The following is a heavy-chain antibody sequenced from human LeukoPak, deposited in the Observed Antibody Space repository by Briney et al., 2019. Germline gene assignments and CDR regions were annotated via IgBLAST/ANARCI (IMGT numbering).Heavy chain of an antibody. CDR1: GYTSTTYA. D-gene: IGHD2-21*02. Sequence: ASVKVSCKASGYTSTTYAIHWVRQAPGQRLEWMGWINPGNGNTKYSQKFQGRVIITRDTSASTAYMELSGLRSEDTAVYYCARGCGGDCPNAEYFQHWGQGTLVTVSS. CDR2: INPGNGNT. CDR3: ARGCGGDCPNAEYFQH. J-gene: IGHJ1*01. V-gene: IGHV1-3*01.